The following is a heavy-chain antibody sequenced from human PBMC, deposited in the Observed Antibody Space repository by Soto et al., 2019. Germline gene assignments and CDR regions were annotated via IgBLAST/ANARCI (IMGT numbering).Heavy chain of an antibody. CDR2: ISAYNGNT. CDR3: ARVGFLMLVYDYVWGSYRPPENYYGMDV. D-gene: IGHD3-16*02. J-gene: IGHJ6*02. V-gene: IGHV1-18*01. Sequence: ASVKVSCKASGYTFTSYGISWVRQAPGQGLEWMGWISAYNGNTNYAQKLQGRVTMTTDTSTSTAYMELRSLRSDDTAVYYCARVGFLMLVYDYVWGSYRPPENYYGMDVWGQGTTVTVSS. CDR1: GYTFTSYG.